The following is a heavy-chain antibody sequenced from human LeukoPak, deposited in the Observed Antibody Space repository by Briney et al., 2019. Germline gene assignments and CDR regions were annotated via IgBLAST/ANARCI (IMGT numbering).Heavy chain of an antibody. J-gene: IGHJ4*02. D-gene: IGHD3-3*01. CDR3: ARLPGRYDFWSGYSAGGDYFDY. CDR1: GGSISSYY. V-gene: IGHV4-59*08. Sequence: PSETLSLTCTVSGGSISSYYWSWIRQPPGKGLEWIGYIYYSGSTNYNPSLKSRVTISVDTSKNQFSLKLSSVTAADTAVYYCARLPGRYDFWSGYSAGGDYFDYWGQGTLVTVSS. CDR2: IYYSGST.